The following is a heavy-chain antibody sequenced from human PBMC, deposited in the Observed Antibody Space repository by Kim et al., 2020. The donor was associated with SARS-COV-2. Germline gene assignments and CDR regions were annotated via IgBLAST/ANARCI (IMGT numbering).Heavy chain of an antibody. CDR2: IDTRGEYT. Sequence: GGSLRLSCAASGFIFNSRAMNWVRQAPGRRPEWVSTIDTRGEYTYYADSVQGRFTISRDNSKNTLFLQMNSLRVDDTAIYYCAIGNALDYWGQGTLDT. V-gene: IGHV3-23*01. CDR1: GFIFNSRA. CDR3: AIGNALDY. J-gene: IGHJ4*02.